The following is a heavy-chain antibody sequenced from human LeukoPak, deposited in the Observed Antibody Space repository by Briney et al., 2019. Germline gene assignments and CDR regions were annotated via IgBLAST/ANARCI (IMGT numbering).Heavy chain of an antibody. J-gene: IGHJ4*02. CDR3: ARDGYTTMPNFDY. V-gene: IGHV1-69*04. CDR1: GGIFSNYE. Sequence: ASVKVSCKASGGIFSNYEISWVRQAPGQGIEWMGRIIPILGKAIYAPKFQGRVTFTADTSTSTAYMELRSLGSEDTALYYCARDGYTTMPNFDYWGQGTLVTVSS. CDR2: IIPILGKA. D-gene: IGHD2-2*01.